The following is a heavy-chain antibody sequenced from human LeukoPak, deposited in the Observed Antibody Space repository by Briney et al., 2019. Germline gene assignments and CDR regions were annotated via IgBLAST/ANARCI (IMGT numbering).Heavy chain of an antibody. D-gene: IGHD1-26*01. CDR2: IIPILGIA. CDR3: ARGGERVGGSYLFP. CDR1: GGTFSSYA. J-gene: IGHJ5*02. V-gene: IGHV1-69*04. Sequence: ASVKVSCKASGGTFSSYAISWVRQAPGQGLEWMGRIIPILGIANYAQKFQGRVTITADKSTSTAYVELSSLRSEDTAVYYCARGGERVGGSYLFPWGQGTLVTVSS.